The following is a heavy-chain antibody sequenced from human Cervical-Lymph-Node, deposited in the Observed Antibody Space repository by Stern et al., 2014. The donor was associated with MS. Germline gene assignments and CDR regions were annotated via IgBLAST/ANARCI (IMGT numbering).Heavy chain of an antibody. V-gene: IGHV1-2*06. CDR1: EYTFKGNY. D-gene: IGHD3-22*01. CDR3: ARDAGHYDMGRNHHFYAMDV. Sequence: QVQLVQSGAEVRKPGASVKVSCKASEYTFKGNYIHWVRQAPGQGLEWMGRINPNTGGTNYTQKFHGRVAVTRDTSISTVYLEIRGLRPDDTAVYYFARDAGHYDMGRNHHFYAMDVWGQGTAVTVSS. J-gene: IGHJ6*02. CDR2: INPNTGGT.